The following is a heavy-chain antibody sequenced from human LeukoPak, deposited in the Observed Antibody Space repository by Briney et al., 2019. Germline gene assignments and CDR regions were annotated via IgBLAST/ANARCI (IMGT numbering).Heavy chain of an antibody. CDR3: ARAPLVGAEEDAFDI. D-gene: IGHD1-26*01. CDR1: GGSISSTSYY. CDR2: IYYSGST. V-gene: IGHV4-39*07. J-gene: IGHJ3*02. Sequence: SETLSLTCTVSGGSISSTSYYWGWIRQPPGKGLEWIGSIYYSGSTYYNPSLKSRVTISVDTSKNQFSLKLSSVTAADTAVYYCARAPLVGAEEDAFDIWGQGTMVTVSS.